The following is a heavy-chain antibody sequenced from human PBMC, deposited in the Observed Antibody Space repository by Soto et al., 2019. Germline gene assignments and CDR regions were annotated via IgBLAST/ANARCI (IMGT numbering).Heavy chain of an antibody. Sequence: GASVKVSCKASGVTFSSYAITWARQAPGQGIEWMGGIIPIFGTANYAQKIQGRVTITADESTSTAYMELSSLRSEDTAVYYCAILAEVDTAMAPFPSYYYYGMDVWGQGTTVTVSS. V-gene: IGHV1-69*13. J-gene: IGHJ6*02. CDR1: GVTFSSYA. D-gene: IGHD5-18*01. CDR2: IIPIFGTA. CDR3: AILAEVDTAMAPFPSYYYYGMDV.